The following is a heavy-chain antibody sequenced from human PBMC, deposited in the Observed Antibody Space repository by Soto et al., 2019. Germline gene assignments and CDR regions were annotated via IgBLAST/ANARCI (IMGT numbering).Heavy chain of an antibody. CDR1: GGTFGSYG. V-gene: IGHV1-69*14. Sequence: QVQLVQSGAEVKKPGSSVKVSCKASGGTFGSYGLSWVRQAPGQGLEWMGGIIPIFGSANYAQKFQGRVTITADIATSTAYMELSSLRSEDTAVYSCARESGYNLGPVDYWGQGALVTVSS. CDR2: IIPIFGSA. CDR3: ARESGYNLGPVDY. D-gene: IGHD5-12*01. J-gene: IGHJ4*02.